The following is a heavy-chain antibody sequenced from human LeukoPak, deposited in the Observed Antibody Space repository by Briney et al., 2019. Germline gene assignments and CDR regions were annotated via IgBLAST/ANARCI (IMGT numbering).Heavy chain of an antibody. V-gene: IGHV4-59*08. CDR3: ARTGAFKYYFDY. CDR2: IYYTGST. J-gene: IGHJ4*02. Sequence: SETLSLTCSVSGGSIPSYYWSLIRQPPGKGLEWIGFIYYTGSTNYNPSLKSRVTLSVDTSKNQFSLKLSSVTATDTAMYYCARTGAFKYYFDYWGQGTLVTVSS. CDR1: GGSIPSYY. D-gene: IGHD1-26*01.